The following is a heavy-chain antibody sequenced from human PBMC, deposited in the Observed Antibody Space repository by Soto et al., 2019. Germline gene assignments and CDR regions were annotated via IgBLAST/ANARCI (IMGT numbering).Heavy chain of an antibody. Sequence: PGESLKISCKGSGYSFTSYWISWVRQMPGKGLEWMGRIDPSDSYTNYSPSFQGQVTISADKSISTAYLQWSSLKASDTAMYYCARHPELTSGYYYGMDVWGQGTTVTVSS. CDR2: IDPSDSYT. CDR1: GYSFTSYW. J-gene: IGHJ6*02. V-gene: IGHV5-10-1*04. D-gene: IGHD3-10*01. CDR3: ARHPELTSGYYYGMDV.